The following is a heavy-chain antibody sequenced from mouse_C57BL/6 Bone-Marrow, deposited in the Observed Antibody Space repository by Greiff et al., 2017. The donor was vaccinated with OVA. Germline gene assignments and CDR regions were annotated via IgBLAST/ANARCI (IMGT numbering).Heavy chain of an antibody. J-gene: IGHJ2*01. CDR1: GYTFTDYN. CDR3: ARVLRWDEGY. CDR2: INPNNGGT. V-gene: IGHV1-22*01. D-gene: IGHD1-1*02. Sequence: EVQLQQSGPELVKPGASVKMSCKASGYTFTDYNMHWVKQSHGKSLEWIGYINPNNGGTSYNQKFKGKATLTVTKSSSTAYMELRSLTSEDSAVYYCARVLRWDEGYWGQGTTLTVSS.